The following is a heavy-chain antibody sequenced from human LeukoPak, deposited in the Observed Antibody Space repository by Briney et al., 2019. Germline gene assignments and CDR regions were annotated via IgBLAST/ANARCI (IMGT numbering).Heavy chain of an antibody. J-gene: IGHJ4*02. Sequence: GGSLRLSCAASGFTFTDYWMHWVRHAQGKGLVWVSIINTDTRGTYYADSVEGRFTISRDNAKNTLYLQMNSLRAEDTAVYYCARAGAYHFDNWGQGTLVTVSS. D-gene: IGHD3-16*01. CDR2: INTDTRGT. CDR3: ARAGAYHFDN. V-gene: IGHV3-74*01. CDR1: GFTFTDYW.